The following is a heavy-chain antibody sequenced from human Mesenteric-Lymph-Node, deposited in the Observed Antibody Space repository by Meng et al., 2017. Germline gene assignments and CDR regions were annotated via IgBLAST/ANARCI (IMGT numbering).Heavy chain of an antibody. J-gene: IGHJ4*02. D-gene: IGHD6-19*01. Sequence: GESLKISCAASGFIFKHYGIHWVRQAPGKALEWVAVIWSDGSKKYYADSVKGRFTISRDNTKNTLDLQMSTLRAEDTAVYYCARALYSGTDSGGWYGHDFWGQGTLVTVSS. V-gene: IGHV3-33*01. CDR2: IWSDGSKK. CDR1: GFIFKHYG. CDR3: ARALYSGTDSGGWYGHDF.